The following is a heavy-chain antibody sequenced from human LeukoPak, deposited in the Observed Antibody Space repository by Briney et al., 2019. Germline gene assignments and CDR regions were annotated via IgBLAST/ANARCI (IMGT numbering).Heavy chain of an antibody. CDR2: INAGNGNT. CDR3: ATYDFWSGYYGY. D-gene: IGHD3-3*01. J-gene: IGHJ4*02. CDR1: GYTFTSYA. V-gene: IGHV1-3*01. Sequence: ASVKVSCKASGYTFTSYAMHWVRQAPGQGLEWMGWINAGNGNTKYSQKFQGRVTITRDTSASTAYMELSSLRSEDTAVYYCATYDFWSGYYGYWGQGTLVTVSS.